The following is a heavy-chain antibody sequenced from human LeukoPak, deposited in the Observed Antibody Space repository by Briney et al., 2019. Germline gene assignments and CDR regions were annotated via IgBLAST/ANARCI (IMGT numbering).Heavy chain of an antibody. D-gene: IGHD2-21*02. J-gene: IGHJ6*02. V-gene: IGHV1-69*13. CDR2: IIPIFGTA. CDR3: ARDSVTAIIPNYYYYGMDV. CDR1: GYTFTSYG. Sequence: ASVTVSCKASGYTFTSYGISWVRQAPGQGLEWMGGIIPIFGTANYAQKFQGRVTITADESTSTAYMELSSLRSEDTAVYYCARDSVTAIIPNYYYYGMDVWGQGTTVTVSS.